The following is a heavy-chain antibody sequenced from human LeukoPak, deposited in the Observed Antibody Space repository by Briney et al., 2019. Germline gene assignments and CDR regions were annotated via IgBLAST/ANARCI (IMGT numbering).Heavy chain of an antibody. CDR2: IRSDGSSA. D-gene: IGHD6-19*01. Sequence: GGSLRLSCAASGFTFSSYWMHWVRQAPGKGPVWVSRIRSDGSSASYADSVKGRFTISRDNAKNSLYLQMNSLRAEDTAVYYCAAETGIPPSFFDYWGQGTLVTVSS. V-gene: IGHV3-74*01. CDR1: GFTFSSYW. J-gene: IGHJ4*02. CDR3: AAETGIPPSFFDY.